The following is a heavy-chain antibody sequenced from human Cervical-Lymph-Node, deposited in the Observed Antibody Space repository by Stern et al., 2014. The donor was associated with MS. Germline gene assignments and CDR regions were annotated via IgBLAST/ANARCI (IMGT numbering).Heavy chain of an antibody. J-gene: IGHJ5*02. CDR2: SSYEGTKR. CDR3: VREGGKGRFDP. V-gene: IGHV3-30*09. Sequence: VHLAESGGGVVQPGRSLRLSCTVSGFTFSYFAMHWVRQAPGRSLEWVDISSYEGTKRYYADSVKGRFAISRDNSNNTLFLQMKRLRPEDTAVYYCVREGGKGRFDPWGQGSLVTVSS. D-gene: IGHD3-16*01. CDR1: GFTFSYFA.